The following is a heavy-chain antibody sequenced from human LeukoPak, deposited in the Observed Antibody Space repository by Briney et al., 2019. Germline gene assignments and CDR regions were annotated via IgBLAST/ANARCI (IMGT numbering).Heavy chain of an antibody. D-gene: IGHD3-10*01. V-gene: IGHV4-39*02. CDR2: IYYSGST. J-gene: IGHJ4*02. CDR3: AREGAEVRGVLVKYYFDY. Sequence: SETLSLTCIVSGGSISSSSYYWGWIRQPPGKGLEWIGSIYYSGSTYYNPPLKSRVTISVDTSKNQFSLKLSSVTAADTAVYYCAREGAEVRGVLVKYYFDYWGQGALVTVSS. CDR1: GGSISSSSYY.